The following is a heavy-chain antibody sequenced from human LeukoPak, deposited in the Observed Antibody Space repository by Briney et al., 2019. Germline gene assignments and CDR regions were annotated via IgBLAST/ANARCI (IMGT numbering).Heavy chain of an antibody. J-gene: IGHJ5*02. CDR1: GGPISSGSYY. D-gene: IGHD4-11*01. CDR2: IYTSGST. CDR3: ARDYRAWFDP. Sequence: SQTLSLTRTVSGGPISSGSYYWSWIRQPAGKGLEWIGRIYTSGSTNYNPSLKSRVTISADTSKNQFSLKLSSVTAADTAVYYCARDYRAWFDPWGQGTLVTVSS. V-gene: IGHV4-61*02.